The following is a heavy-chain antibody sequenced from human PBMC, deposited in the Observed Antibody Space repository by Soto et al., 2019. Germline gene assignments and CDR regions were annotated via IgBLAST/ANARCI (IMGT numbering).Heavy chain of an antibody. CDR2: ISGSGDNT. CDR1: GFIFSNYA. Sequence: GGSLRLSCAASGFIFSNYAMSWVRQAPGKGLEWVCAISGSGDNTYYVDSVKGRFTFSRDNSRSTLYLEMNGLRAEATCIYYCAKDLGMVGGSCFDCWGQGTVVTVSS. V-gene: IGHV3-23*01. CDR3: AKDLGMVGGSCFDC. D-gene: IGHD2-15*01. J-gene: IGHJ5*01.